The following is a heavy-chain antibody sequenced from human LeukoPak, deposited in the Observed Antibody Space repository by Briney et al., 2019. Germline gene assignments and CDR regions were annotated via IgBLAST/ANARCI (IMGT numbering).Heavy chain of an antibody. CDR2: INPNSGGT. J-gene: IGHJ5*02. CDR3: ARDADYYDSSGNPNWFDP. V-gene: IGHV1-2*02. Sequence: ASVKVSCKASGYTFTGYYMHWVRQAPGQGLEWMGWINPNSGGTNYAQKSQGRVTMTRDTSISTAYMELSRLRSDDTAVYYCARDADYYDSSGNPNWFDPWGQGTLVTVSS. D-gene: IGHD3-22*01. CDR1: GYTFTGYY.